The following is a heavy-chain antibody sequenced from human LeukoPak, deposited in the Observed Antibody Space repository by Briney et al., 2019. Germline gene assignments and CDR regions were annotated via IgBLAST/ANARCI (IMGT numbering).Heavy chain of an antibody. V-gene: IGHV5-10-1*01. CDR1: GYSFTSYW. J-gene: IGHJ4*02. D-gene: IGHD3-22*01. Sequence: GESLKISCKGSGYSFTSYWISWVRQMPGKGLEWMGRVAPSDPYTNYSPSFQGHVTISADKSISTAYLQWSSLKASDTAMYFCARQGYSSGLEYWGQGTLVTVSS. CDR3: ARQGYSSGLEY. CDR2: VAPSDPYT.